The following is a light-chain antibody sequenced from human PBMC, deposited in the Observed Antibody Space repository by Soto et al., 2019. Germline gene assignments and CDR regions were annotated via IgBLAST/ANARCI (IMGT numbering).Light chain of an antibody. CDR3: QQYNNWPLT. J-gene: IGKJ4*01. Sequence: EKVMTQSPAILSVSPGERATLFCRASQSVSNNLAWFQQKPGQAPRVLIYGASSRATGIPARFSGSGSGTEFTLTISSLQSEDFAVYYCQQYNNWPLTFGGGTKVDIK. CDR2: GAS. V-gene: IGKV3-15*01. CDR1: QSVSNN.